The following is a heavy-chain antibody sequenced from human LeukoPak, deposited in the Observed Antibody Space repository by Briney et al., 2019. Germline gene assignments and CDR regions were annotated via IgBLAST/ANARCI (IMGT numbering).Heavy chain of an antibody. CDR1: GFTFADYA. V-gene: IGHV3-43D*04. CDR2: FSWDGGST. D-gene: IGHD2-15*01. Sequence: AGGSLRLSCAVSGFTFADYAMHWVRQAPGKGREWGSLFSWDGGSTYYADTVKGRFTISRDNSKSPLYLPMNSLRAEDTALYYCAKDISQRCSGGSCYSDVVFQHWGQGTLVTVSS. CDR3: AKDISQRCSGGSCYSDVVFQH. J-gene: IGHJ1*01.